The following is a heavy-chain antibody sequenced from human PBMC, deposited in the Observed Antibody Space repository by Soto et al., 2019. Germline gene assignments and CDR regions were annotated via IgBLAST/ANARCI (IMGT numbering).Heavy chain of an antibody. Sequence: SETLFLTCTVSGGSISSSSYYWGWIRQPPGKGLEWIGSIYYSGSTYYNPSLKSRVTISVDTSKNQFSLKLSSVTAADTAVYYCARGVSSSWSDYYYYYGMDVWGQGTTVTVSS. D-gene: IGHD6-13*01. V-gene: IGHV4-39*01. J-gene: IGHJ6*02. CDR3: ARGVSSSWSDYYYYYGMDV. CDR2: IYYSGST. CDR1: GGSISSSSYY.